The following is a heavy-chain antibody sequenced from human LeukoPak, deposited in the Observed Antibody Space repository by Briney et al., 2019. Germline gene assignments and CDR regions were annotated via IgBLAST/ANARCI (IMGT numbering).Heavy chain of an antibody. CDR3: ARDRRSLGGTSLEH. D-gene: IGHD2-15*01. V-gene: IGHV3-30*04. J-gene: IGHJ5*02. CDR2: ISHDGSVN. Sequence: GRSPRLSCLASGFRFRDIAMHWVRQAPGRGLEWLAMISHDGSVNYYADSVRGRFTVSRDNSKSTLYLHMDGLRPGDTAVYFCARDRRSLGGTSLEHWGQGTLVTVSA. CDR1: GFRFRDIA.